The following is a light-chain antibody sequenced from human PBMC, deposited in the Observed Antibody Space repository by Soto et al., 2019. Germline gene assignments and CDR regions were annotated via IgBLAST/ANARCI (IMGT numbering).Light chain of an antibody. Sequence: EIVLTQSPGTLSLSPGERATLSCRASQSVGSTLAWYQQKPGQAPRLLIYDAFNRATGIPARFSGGGSGTDFTLTISSLEAEDFATYYCQHYNSYSEAFGQGTKVELK. CDR2: DAF. J-gene: IGKJ1*01. CDR1: QSVGST. CDR3: QHYNSYSEA. V-gene: IGKV3-11*01.